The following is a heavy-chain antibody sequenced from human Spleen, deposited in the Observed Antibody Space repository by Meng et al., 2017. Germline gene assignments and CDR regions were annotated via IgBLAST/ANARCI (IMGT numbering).Heavy chain of an antibody. CDR3: ARGRNGGDRF. V-gene: IGHV4-34*01. CDR2: INHSGST. CDR1: GGCFSGYY. Sequence: QWQVQEVGVGLLKPSKTLSLRWAAFGGCFSGYYWTWIRQSPGKGLEWIGEINHSGSTNYIPSLKSRVTISIDTSKNQFSLKLSSVTAADTAVYYCARGRNGGDRFWGQGTMVTV. D-gene: IGHD2-21*02. J-gene: IGHJ3*01.